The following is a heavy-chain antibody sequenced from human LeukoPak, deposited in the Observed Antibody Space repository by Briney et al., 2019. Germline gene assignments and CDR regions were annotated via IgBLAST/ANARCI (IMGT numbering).Heavy chain of an antibody. CDR1: GFTFSSYA. Sequence: PGGSLRLSCAASGFTFSSYAMSWVRQAPGKGLEWVSAISGSGGSTYYADSVKGRFTISRDNSKNTLYLQMNSLRAEDTAVYYCAKAQTGGPFNYYYGMDVWGQGTTVTVSS. V-gene: IGHV3-23*01. CDR3: AKAQTGGPFNYYYGMDV. J-gene: IGHJ6*02. D-gene: IGHD3-16*01. CDR2: ISGSGGST.